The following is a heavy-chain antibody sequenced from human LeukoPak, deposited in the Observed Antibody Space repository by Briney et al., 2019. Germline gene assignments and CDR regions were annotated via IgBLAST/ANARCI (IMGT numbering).Heavy chain of an antibody. Sequence: GGSLRLSCAASGFTFSSHAMSWVRQAPGKGLEWVANIKQGGSEKYYVDSVKGRFTISRDNAKNSLYLQMNSLRAEDTAVYYCVREARESGGFDYWGQGTLVTVSS. CDR2: IKQGGSEK. D-gene: IGHD5-24*01. J-gene: IGHJ4*02. CDR1: GFTFSSHA. CDR3: VREARESGGFDY. V-gene: IGHV3-7*01.